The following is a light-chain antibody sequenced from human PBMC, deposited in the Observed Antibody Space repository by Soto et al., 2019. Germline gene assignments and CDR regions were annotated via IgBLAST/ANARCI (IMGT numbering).Light chain of an antibody. Sequence: EIVLTQSPATLSLSPEERATLSCRASQSVSRYLAWYQQKPGQAPRLLIYDAYNRATGIPPRFSGSGSGTDFTLTISSLEPEDSAVYYCQQRHMWPITFGQGTRLEIK. CDR1: QSVSRY. CDR2: DAY. CDR3: QQRHMWPIT. V-gene: IGKV3-11*01. J-gene: IGKJ5*01.